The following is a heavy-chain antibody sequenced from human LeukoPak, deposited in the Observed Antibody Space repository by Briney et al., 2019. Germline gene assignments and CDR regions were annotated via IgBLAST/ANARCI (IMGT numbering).Heavy chain of an antibody. D-gene: IGHD5-24*01. J-gene: IGHJ3*02. V-gene: IGHV4-39*01. CDR3: ARQAPRRDGYYLDAFDI. CDR2: IYYSGST. CDR1: GGPISSSSYY. Sequence: AETLSLTCTVSGGPISSSSYYWGWIRQPPGKGLEWIGSIYYSGSTYYNPSLKSRVTISVDTSKNQFSLKLISVTAADTSVYYCARQAPRRDGYYLDAFDIWGQGTMVTVSS.